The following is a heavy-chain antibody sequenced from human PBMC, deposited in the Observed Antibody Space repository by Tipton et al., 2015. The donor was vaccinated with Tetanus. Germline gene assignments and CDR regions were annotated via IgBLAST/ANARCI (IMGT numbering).Heavy chain of an antibody. D-gene: IGHD3-3*01. CDR2: ISASGTFT. V-gene: IGHV3-23*01. J-gene: IGHJ4*02. CDR1: GFTFSSFG. Sequence: SLRLSCAASGFTFSSFGMTWVRQAPGKGLELVSTISASGTFTYYADSAKGRFTISRDQSKNTLFLQMDSLRAEDTALYYCVKRKYYDFWSGYFEYWGQGTLVTVSS. CDR3: VKRKYYDFWSGYFEY.